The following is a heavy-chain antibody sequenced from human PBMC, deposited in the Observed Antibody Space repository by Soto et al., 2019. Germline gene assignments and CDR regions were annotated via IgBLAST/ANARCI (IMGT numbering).Heavy chain of an antibody. J-gene: IGHJ5*02. V-gene: IGHV1-69*13. CDR2: IIPIFGTA. CDR1: GGTFSSYA. CDR3: ARDADYGFWSGHQFDP. Sequence: ASVKVSCKASGGTFSSYAISWVRQAPGQGLEWMGGIIPIFGTANYAQKFQGRVTITADESTSTAYMELSSLRSEDTAVYYCARDADYGFWSGHQFDPWGQGTLVTVSS. D-gene: IGHD3-3*01.